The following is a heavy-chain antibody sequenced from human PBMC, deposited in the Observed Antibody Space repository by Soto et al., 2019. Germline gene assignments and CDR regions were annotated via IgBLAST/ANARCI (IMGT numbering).Heavy chain of an antibody. J-gene: IGHJ6*03. D-gene: IGHD5-12*01. Sequence: HGQGLEWMGWINPNSGGTNYAQKFQGWVTMTRDTSISTAYMELSRLRSDDTAVYYCARCGGYDYYYYMDVWGKGTTVTVSS. CDR3: ARCGGYDYYYYMDV. V-gene: IGHV1-2*04. CDR2: INPNSGGT.